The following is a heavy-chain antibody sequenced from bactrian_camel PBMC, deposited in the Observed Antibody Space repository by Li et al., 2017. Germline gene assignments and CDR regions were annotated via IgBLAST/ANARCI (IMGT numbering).Heavy chain of an antibody. CDR1: TDIRRINC. Sequence: HVQLVESGGGSVQAGGSRRLSCIAATDIRRINCMGWFRQAPGQGREGVAVFEDDGRIRYDDSVKGRFTISRDNAKNTLYLQMNYLKTEDTGVYYCITTLGSHAGLPNTPQGQGTQVTVS. V-gene: IGHV3S53*01. CDR2: FEDDGRI. D-gene: IGHD5*01. J-gene: IGHJ4*01.